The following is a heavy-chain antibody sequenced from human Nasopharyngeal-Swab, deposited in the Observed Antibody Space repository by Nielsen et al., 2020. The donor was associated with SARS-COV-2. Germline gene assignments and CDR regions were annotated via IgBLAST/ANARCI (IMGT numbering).Heavy chain of an antibody. J-gene: IGHJ4*02. CDR1: GCSISSSSYY. D-gene: IGHD2-15*01. CDR2: IYYSGST. CDR3: ARDLDCSGGSCYSGLL. Sequence: ESLKISCTVSGCSISSSSYYWGWIRQPPGKGLEWIGSIYYSGSTYYNPSLKSRVTISVDTSKNQFSLKLSSVTAADTAVYYCARDLDCSGGSCYSGLLWGQGTLVTVSS. V-gene: IGHV4-39*07.